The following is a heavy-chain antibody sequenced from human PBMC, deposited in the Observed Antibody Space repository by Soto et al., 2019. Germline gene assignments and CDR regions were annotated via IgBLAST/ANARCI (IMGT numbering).Heavy chain of an antibody. Sequence: PSETLSLTCTVSGGSISGYYWSWIRQPLGKGLEWIGYIYYSGSTNYNPSLKSRVTISVDTSKNQFSLKLSSVTAADTAVYYCARGDYPDYWGQGTLVTVSS. CDR2: IYYSGST. CDR1: GGSISGYY. CDR3: ARGDYPDY. V-gene: IGHV4-59*01. J-gene: IGHJ4*02.